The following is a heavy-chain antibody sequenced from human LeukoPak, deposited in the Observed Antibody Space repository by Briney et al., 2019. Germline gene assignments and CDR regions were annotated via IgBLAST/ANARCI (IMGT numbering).Heavy chain of an antibody. D-gene: IGHD2-15*01. V-gene: IGHV3-43*01. CDR3: AKGMVVRAYYYYGMDV. Sequence: PGGSLRLSCAASGFTFDDYTMHWVRQAPGKGLEWVSLISWDGGSTYYADSVKSRFTISRDNSKNSLYLQMNSLRTEDTALYYCAKGMVVRAYYYYGMDVWGQGTTVTVSS. CDR2: ISWDGGST. CDR1: GFTFDDYT. J-gene: IGHJ6*02.